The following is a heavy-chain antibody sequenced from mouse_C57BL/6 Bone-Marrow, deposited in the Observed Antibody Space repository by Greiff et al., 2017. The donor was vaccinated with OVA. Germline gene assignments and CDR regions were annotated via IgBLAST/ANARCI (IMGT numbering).Heavy chain of an antibody. V-gene: IGHV1-69*01. CDR3: AREMDYDGYFDV. Sequence: QVQLQQPGAELVMPGASVKLSCKASGYTFTSYWMHWVKQRPGQGLEWIGEIDPSDSYTNYNQKFKGKSTLTVDKSSSTAYMQLSSLTSEDSAVYYCAREMDYDGYFDVWGTGTTVTVSS. J-gene: IGHJ1*03. CDR1: GYTFTSYW. D-gene: IGHD2-4*01. CDR2: IDPSDSYT.